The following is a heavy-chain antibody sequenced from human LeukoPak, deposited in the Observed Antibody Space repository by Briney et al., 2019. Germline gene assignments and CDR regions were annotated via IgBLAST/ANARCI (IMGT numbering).Heavy chain of an antibody. Sequence: SETLSLACTVSGYSISSGYYWGWIRQPPEKVLEWIGSIYHSGSTYYNPSLKSRVTISVDTSKNQFSLKLSSVTAADTAVYYCARQEDYYDSSGYPDYFDYWGQGTLVTVSS. CDR1: GYSISSGYY. CDR3: ARQEDYYDSSGYPDYFDY. CDR2: IYHSGST. D-gene: IGHD3-22*01. V-gene: IGHV4-38-2*02. J-gene: IGHJ4*02.